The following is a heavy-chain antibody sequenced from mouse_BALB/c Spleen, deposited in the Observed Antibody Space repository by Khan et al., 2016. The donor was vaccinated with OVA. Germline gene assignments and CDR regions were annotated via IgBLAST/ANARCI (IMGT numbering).Heavy chain of an antibody. CDR1: GYSFTGYF. Sequence: VQLKQSGPELVRPGASVKISCKASGYSFTGYFMNWVMQSPGKSLEWIGRINPHIGETFYNQRFKDKATLTVDESSSTAYMELRSLASEHSAVYCGTRIYRSDFDYWGQGTTLTVSS. V-gene: IGHV1-20*02. J-gene: IGHJ2*01. D-gene: IGHD1-1*01. CDR3: TRIYRSDFDY. CDR2: INPHIGET.